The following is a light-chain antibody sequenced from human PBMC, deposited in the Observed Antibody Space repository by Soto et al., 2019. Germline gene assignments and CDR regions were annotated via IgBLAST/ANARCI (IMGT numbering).Light chain of an antibody. CDR2: GAS. Sequence: EIVLTQSPATLSLSPGERATLSCRASQSVNLNLAWYQQKPGQAPRLLIYGASSRATGIPDRFGGSGSGTDFTLTISRLEPEDFAVYYCQQYGSSPQTFGQGTKVDIK. CDR1: QSVNLN. V-gene: IGKV3-20*01. CDR3: QQYGSSPQT. J-gene: IGKJ1*01.